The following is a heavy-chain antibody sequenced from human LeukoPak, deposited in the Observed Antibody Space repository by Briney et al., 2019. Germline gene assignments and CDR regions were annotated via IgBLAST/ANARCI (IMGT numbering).Heavy chain of an antibody. CDR3: ARDSRGWVRGVINQNIDY. CDR2: ITAYNGNP. CDR1: DYTFTRYG. Sequence: ASVKVSCKASDYTFTRYGISGVRQAPGQGLEGMGWITAYNGNPNYEQKLQGRVTMTTDTSTSTAYMELRSLRSDDTAVYYCARDSRGWVRGVINQNIDYWGQGTLVTVSS. V-gene: IGHV1-18*01. D-gene: IGHD3-10*01. J-gene: IGHJ4*02.